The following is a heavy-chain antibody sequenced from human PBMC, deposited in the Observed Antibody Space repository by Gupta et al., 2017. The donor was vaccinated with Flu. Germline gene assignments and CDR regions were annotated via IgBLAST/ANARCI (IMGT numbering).Heavy chain of an antibody. CDR3: ARESLGGDPYFDN. CDR1: GFTFSTYD. CDR2: ISGSSRTM. V-gene: IGHV3-48*02. Sequence: EVQLLESGGGLVQRGGSLRLSCAASGFTFSTYDMNCVRQAPGKGLEWISYISGSSRTMYYAASVRGRFTISRDNARNSLSLQMNGLRDEDTAVYYCARESLGGDPYFDNWGQGTLVSVSS. J-gene: IGHJ4*02. D-gene: IGHD2-21*02.